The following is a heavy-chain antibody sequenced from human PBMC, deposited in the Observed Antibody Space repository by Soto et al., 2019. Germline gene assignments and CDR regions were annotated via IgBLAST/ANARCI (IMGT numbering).Heavy chain of an antibody. CDR2: INPNSGGT. D-gene: IGHD6-13*01. Sequence: QVQLVQSGAEVKKPGASVKVSCKASGYTFTGYYMHWVRQAPGQGLEWMGWINPNSGGTNYAQKFQGWVTMTRDTSISTAYMELSRLRSDDTAVYYCARDQGGLEAVQSNWFDPWGQGTLLTVSS. CDR1: GYTFTGYY. V-gene: IGHV1-2*04. J-gene: IGHJ5*02. CDR3: ARDQGGLEAVQSNWFDP.